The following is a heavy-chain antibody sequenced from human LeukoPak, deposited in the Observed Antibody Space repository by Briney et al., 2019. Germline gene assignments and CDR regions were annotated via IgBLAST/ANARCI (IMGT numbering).Heavy chain of an antibody. D-gene: IGHD2-2*01. J-gene: IGHJ6*02. CDR1: GYSFTNYW. Sequence: GESLQISCQGSGYSFTNYWIGWVRQMPGKGLEWMGIIYPGDSDTTYSPSFQGQVTISADKSISTAYLQWSSLKASDTAMYYCARRDGYCSSTSCYADHYYGMDVWGQGTTVTVSS. V-gene: IGHV5-51*01. CDR2: IYPGDSDT. CDR3: ARRDGYCSSTSCYADHYYGMDV.